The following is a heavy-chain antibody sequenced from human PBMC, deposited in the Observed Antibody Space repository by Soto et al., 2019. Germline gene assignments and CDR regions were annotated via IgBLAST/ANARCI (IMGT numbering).Heavy chain of an antibody. CDR2: IFWDDVQ. CDR3: AHSPCSGGTCYLFDY. J-gene: IGHJ4*02. D-gene: IGHD2-15*01. Sequence: QITLRESGPTLVKPTQTLTLTCTISGFSLSTSGVGVGWIRQPPGKSLEWLALIFWDDVQRYSPSLKTRLTITKDTSRSQVVLTMTNMDLVDTATYYCAHSPCSGGTCYLFDYWGQGTLVTVSS. CDR1: GFSLSTSGVG. V-gene: IGHV2-5*02.